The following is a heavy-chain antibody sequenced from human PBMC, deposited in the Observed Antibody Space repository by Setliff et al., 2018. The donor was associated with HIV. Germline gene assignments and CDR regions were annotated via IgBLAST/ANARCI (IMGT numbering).Heavy chain of an antibody. J-gene: IGHJ5*02. Sequence: SETLSLTCNVSGGSISTSSYYWGWIRQPPGKGLEWIGSFHYSASTSYNPSLRSRVTISVDTSKNQFSLRLSSVTAADTAVYYCAREYYYGSGSSFDPWGQGTLVTVSS. CDR1: GGSISTSSYY. CDR2: FHYSAST. D-gene: IGHD3-10*01. CDR3: AREYYYGSGSSFDP. V-gene: IGHV4-39*02.